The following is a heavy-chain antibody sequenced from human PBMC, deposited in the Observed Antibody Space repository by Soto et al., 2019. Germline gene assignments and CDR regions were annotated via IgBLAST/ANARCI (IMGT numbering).Heavy chain of an antibody. CDR2: ISSSSSTI. J-gene: IGHJ4*02. Sequence: PGGSLRLSCAASGFTFSSYSMNWVRQAPGKGLEWVSYISSSSSTIYYADSVKGRFTISRDNAKNSLYLQMNSLRDEDTAVYYCAKDSVEFTTSPTFDHWGQGALVTVSS. D-gene: IGHD1-26*01. CDR1: GFTFSSYS. CDR3: AKDSVEFTTSPTFDH. V-gene: IGHV3-48*02.